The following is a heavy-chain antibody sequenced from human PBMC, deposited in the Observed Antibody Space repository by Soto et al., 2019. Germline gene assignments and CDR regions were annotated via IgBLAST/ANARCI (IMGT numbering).Heavy chain of an antibody. CDR1: GFTFSSYW. Sequence: GGSLRLSCAASGFTFSSYWMSWVRQAPGKGLEWVANIKQDGSEKYYVDSVKGRFTISRDNAKNSLYLQMNSLRAEDTAVYYCARESSGWYVDYFDYWGQGTLVTVSS. CDR3: ARESSGWYVDYFDY. V-gene: IGHV3-7*01. CDR2: IKQDGSEK. J-gene: IGHJ4*02. D-gene: IGHD6-19*01.